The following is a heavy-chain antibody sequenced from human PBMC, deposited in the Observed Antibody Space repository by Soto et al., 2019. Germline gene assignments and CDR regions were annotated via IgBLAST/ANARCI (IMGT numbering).Heavy chain of an antibody. Sequence: GGSLRLSCAASGFTFSSYAMSWVRQAPGKGLKWVSAISGSGGSTYYADSVKGRFTISRDNSKNTLYLQMNSLRAEDTAVYYCAKDGAGMIVVAYYYFDYWGQGTLVTVSS. CDR1: GFTFSSYA. CDR3: AKDGAGMIVVAYYYFDY. J-gene: IGHJ4*02. CDR2: ISGSGGST. V-gene: IGHV3-23*01. D-gene: IGHD3-22*01.